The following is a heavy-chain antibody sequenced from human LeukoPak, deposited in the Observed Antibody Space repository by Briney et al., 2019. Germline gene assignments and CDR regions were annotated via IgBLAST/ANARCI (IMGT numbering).Heavy chain of an antibody. Sequence: SETLSLTCAVYGGSISSYYWSWIRQPPGKGLEWIGYIYYSGSTNYNPSLKSRVTISVDTSKNQFSLKLSSVTAADTAVYYCAREARFSPDGMDVWGQGTTVTVSS. CDR3: AREARFSPDGMDV. CDR2: IYYSGST. V-gene: IGHV4-59*01. J-gene: IGHJ6*02. CDR1: GGSISSYY. D-gene: IGHD3-3*01.